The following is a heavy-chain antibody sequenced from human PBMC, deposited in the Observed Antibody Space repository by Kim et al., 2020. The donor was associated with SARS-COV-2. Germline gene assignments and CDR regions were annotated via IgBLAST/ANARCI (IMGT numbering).Heavy chain of an antibody. CDR3: VKPLRGLLPPSPFES. D-gene: IGHD2-15*01. CDR1: GFTFSDYA. Sequence: GGSLRLSCAASGFTFSDYAMHWVRQAPGKGLEWMSLISFNGREKNLADSVKGRFTISRDNSKNISYLEMSSLTPDDTAIYYCVKPLRGLLPPSPFESWGQGIFGHRLL. J-gene: IGHJ5*01. CDR2: ISFNGREK. V-gene: IGHV3-30-3*02.